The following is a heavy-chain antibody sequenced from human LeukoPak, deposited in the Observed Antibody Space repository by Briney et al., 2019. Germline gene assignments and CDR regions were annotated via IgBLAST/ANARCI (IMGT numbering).Heavy chain of an antibody. Sequence: GGSLRLSCAASGFTFSSYEMNWVRQAPGKGLEWVSYISSSGSTIYYADSVKGRFTISRDNAKNSLYLQMNSLRVEDTAVYYCAKVARYYYGSETYYFFEHWGQGTPVTASS. CDR2: ISSSGSTI. V-gene: IGHV3-48*03. D-gene: IGHD3-10*01. CDR1: GFTFSSYE. CDR3: AKVARYYYGSETYYFFEH. J-gene: IGHJ4*02.